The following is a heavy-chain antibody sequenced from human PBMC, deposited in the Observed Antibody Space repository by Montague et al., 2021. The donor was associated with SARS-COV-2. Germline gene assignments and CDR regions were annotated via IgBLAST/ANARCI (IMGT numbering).Heavy chain of an antibody. CDR1: GGSFSGYY. CDR3: ARGYQLRFLEWSSRQSTFDY. D-gene: IGHD3-3*01. Sequence: SETLSLTCAVYGGSFSGYYWSWIRQPPGKGLEWIREINHSGSTNYNPSLKSRVTISVDTSKNQFSLKLSSVTAADTAVYYCARGYQLRFLEWSSRQSTFDYWGQGTLVTVSS. J-gene: IGHJ4*02. V-gene: IGHV4-34*01. CDR2: INHSGST.